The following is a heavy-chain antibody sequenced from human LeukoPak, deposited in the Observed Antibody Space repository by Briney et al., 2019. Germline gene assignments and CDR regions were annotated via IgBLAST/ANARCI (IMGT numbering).Heavy chain of an antibody. J-gene: IGHJ4*02. CDR2: ISSNGGST. D-gene: IGHD6-19*01. Sequence: GGSLRLSCAASGFTFSSYAMHRVRQAPGKGLEYVSAISSNGGSTYYANSVKGRFTISRDNSKNTLYLQMGSLRAEDMAVYYCARDSGRSSGWFFDYWGQGTLVTVSS. V-gene: IGHV3-64*01. CDR3: ARDSGRSSGWFFDY. CDR1: GFTFSSYA.